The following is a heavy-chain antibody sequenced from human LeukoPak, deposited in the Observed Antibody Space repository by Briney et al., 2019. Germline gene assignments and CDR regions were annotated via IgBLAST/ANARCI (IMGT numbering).Heavy chain of an antibody. CDR1: GFTFSSYG. CDR2: IRDDGSNQ. CDR3: ARDRGTTLVRGLFTPGFFGY. Sequence: GSLRLSRAASGFTFSSYGMQLVRQAPGKGVGWVTLIRDDGSNQWYAESVKGRFTISRDNSKNPLYLQINSLGAEDKAVYYCARDRGTTLVRGLFTPGFFGYWGQGTLVTVSS. J-gene: IGHJ4*02. V-gene: IGHV3-33*08. D-gene: IGHD3-10*01.